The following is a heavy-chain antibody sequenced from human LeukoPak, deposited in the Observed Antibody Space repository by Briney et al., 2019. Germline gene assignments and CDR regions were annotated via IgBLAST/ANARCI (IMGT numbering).Heavy chain of an antibody. J-gene: IGHJ4*02. CDR2: IYYSGST. V-gene: IGHV4-59*08. CDR3: ARLGNYVWGSYRYTED. Sequence: SETLSLTCTVSGGSISSYYWSWIRQPPGKGLEWIGYIYYSGSTNYNPSLKSRATISVDTSKNQFSLKLSSVTAADTAVYYCARLGNYVWGSYRYTEDWGQGTLVTVSS. CDR1: GGSISSYY. D-gene: IGHD3-16*02.